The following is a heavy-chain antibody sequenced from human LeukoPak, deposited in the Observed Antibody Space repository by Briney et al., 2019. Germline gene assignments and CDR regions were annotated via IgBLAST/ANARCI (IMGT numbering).Heavy chain of an antibody. J-gene: IGHJ3*02. CDR2: ISGSGGST. D-gene: IGHD5-12*01. CDR3: AKDLSAKKWLEDDAFDI. CDR1: GFTFSIYA. Sequence: GGSLRLSCAASGFTFSIYAMSGVRQAPGRGREGVSAISGSGGSTYYADSVKGRFTISRDNSKNTLYLQMNSLRAEDTAVYYCAKDLSAKKWLEDDAFDIWGQGTMVSVSS. V-gene: IGHV3-23*01.